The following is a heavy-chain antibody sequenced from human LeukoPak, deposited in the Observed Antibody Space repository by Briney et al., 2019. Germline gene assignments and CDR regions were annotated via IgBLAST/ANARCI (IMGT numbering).Heavy chain of an antibody. CDR3: AKARVGGSGSYTDFDY. V-gene: IGHV3-23*01. CDR1: GFTFSRYG. CDR2: ISGSGDST. D-gene: IGHD3-10*01. Sequence: GGTLRLSCAASGFTFSRYGMIWVRQAPGKGLEGVSIISGSGDSTYYTDSVKGRFTISRDNSKNTLYLQMNSLRAEDTAVYYCAKARVGGSGSYTDFDYWGQGTLVTVSS. J-gene: IGHJ4*02.